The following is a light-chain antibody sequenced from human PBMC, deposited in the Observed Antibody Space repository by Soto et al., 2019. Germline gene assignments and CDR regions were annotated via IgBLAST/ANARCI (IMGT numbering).Light chain of an antibody. J-gene: IGLJ2*01. Sequence: NFMLTQPHSVSESPGKTVTISCTRSSGSIASSYVQWYQQRPGSAPKTLIYRNDERPSGVPGRFSGSIDSSSNSAALTISGLKTEDEADYYCQSYDRSSPVIFGGGTQLTVL. CDR3: QSYDRSSPVI. CDR2: RND. V-gene: IGLV6-57*04. CDR1: SGSIASSY.